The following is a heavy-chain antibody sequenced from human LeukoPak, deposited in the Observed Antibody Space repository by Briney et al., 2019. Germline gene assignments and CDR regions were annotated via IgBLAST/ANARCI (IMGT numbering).Heavy chain of an antibody. CDR2: INHSGST. CDR1: GGSFSGYY. D-gene: IGHD6-13*01. J-gene: IGHJ5*02. V-gene: IGHV4-34*01. CDR3: ARHWRAAGSGDWFDP. Sequence: SETLSLTCAVYGGSFSGYYWSWIRQPPGKGLEWIGEINHSGSTNYNPSLKSRVTISVDTSKNHFSLKLTSVTAADTAVYYCARHWRAAGSGDWFDPWGQGTLVTISS.